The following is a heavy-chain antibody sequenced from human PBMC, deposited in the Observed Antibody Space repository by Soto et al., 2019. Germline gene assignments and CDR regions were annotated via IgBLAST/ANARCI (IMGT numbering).Heavy chain of an antibody. CDR3: SRAMEMDFVVGVGSPAPGY. J-gene: IGHJ4*02. CDR2: INPNSGGP. D-gene: IGHD2-2*03. Sequence: ASVKVSCKPSGYTFTGYYLHWVRQAPGQGLEWIGWINPNSGGPNYPQKLRGRVTMSRRPFIGQAYMELSXLRPADTALYYCSRAMEMDFVVGVGSPAPGYWGLG. CDR1: GYTFTGYY. V-gene: IGHV1-2*02.